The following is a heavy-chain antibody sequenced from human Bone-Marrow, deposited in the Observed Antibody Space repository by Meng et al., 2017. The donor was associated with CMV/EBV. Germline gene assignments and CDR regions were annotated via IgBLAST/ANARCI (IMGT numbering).Heavy chain of an antibody. V-gene: IGHV3-48*04. J-gene: IGHJ6*02. CDR1: GFTFSSYS. CDR3: ARDRSYYDFWSGYYPDYYYYGMDV. D-gene: IGHD3-3*01. Sequence: GESLKISCAASGFTFSSYSMNWVRQAPGKGLERVSYISSSSSTIYYADSVKGRFTISRDNAKNSLYLQMNSLRAEDTAVYYCARDRSYYDFWSGYYPDYYYYGMDVWGQGTTVTVSS. CDR2: ISSSSSTI.